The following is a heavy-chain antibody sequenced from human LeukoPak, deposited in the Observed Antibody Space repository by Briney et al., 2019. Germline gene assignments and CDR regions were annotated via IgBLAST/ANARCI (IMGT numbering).Heavy chain of an antibody. CDR2: IKQDGSEK. CDR1: GFTFSSYW. D-gene: IGHD2-2*01. V-gene: IGHV3-7*01. CDR3: ARDEGIVVVPAATLSDYGMDV. J-gene: IGHJ6*02. Sequence: GGSLRLSCAASGFTFSSYWMSWVRQAPGKGLEWVANIKQDGSEKYYVDSVKGRFTISRDNAKNSLYLQMNSLRAEDTAVYYCARDEGIVVVPAATLSDYGMDVWGQGTTVTVSS.